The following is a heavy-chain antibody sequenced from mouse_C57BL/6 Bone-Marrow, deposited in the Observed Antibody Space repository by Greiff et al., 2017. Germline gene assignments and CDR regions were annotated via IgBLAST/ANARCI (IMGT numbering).Heavy chain of an antibody. CDR3: TRSYGFYWYFDV. CDR1: GYTFTSYW. Sequence: VHVKQSGTVLARPGASVKMSCKTSGYTFTSYWMHWVKQRPGQGLEWIGAIYPGNSDTSYNQKFKGKAKLTAVTSASTAYMELSSLTNEDSAVYYCTRSYGFYWYFDVWGTGTTVTVSS. CDR2: IYPGNSDT. J-gene: IGHJ1*03. V-gene: IGHV1-5*01. D-gene: IGHD2-2*01.